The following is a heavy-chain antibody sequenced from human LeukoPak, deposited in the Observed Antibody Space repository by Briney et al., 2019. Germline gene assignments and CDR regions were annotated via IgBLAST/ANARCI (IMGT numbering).Heavy chain of an antibody. J-gene: IGHJ4*02. CDR3: ARDRDWAFDY. CDR1: GFTFTPYS. Sequence: PGGSLRLSCAASGFTFTPYSMNWGRQAPGKGLDWVSYISGSGSPIDYADSVKGRFTISRDNAKNSLFLQMTSLRDEDTAVYYCARDRDWAFDYWGQGTLVTVSS. CDR2: ISGSGSPI. D-gene: IGHD3/OR15-3a*01. V-gene: IGHV3-48*02.